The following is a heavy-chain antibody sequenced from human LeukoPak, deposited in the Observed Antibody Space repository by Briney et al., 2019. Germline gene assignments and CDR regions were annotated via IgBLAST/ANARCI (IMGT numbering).Heavy chain of an antibody. Sequence: ASVKVSCKASGYTFTGYYMHGVRQAPGQGLEWMGWINPNSGGTNYAQKFQGRVTMTRDTSISTAYMELSRLRSDDTAVYYCAREAIWFVEGIQYYMDVWGKGTTVTVSS. J-gene: IGHJ6*03. V-gene: IGHV1-2*02. CDR1: GYTFTGYY. CDR3: AREAIWFVEGIQYYMDV. CDR2: INPNSGGT. D-gene: IGHD3-10*01.